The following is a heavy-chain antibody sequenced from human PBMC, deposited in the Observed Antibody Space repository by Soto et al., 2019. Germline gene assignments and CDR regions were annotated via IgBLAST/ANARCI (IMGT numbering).Heavy chain of an antibody. V-gene: IGHV3-72*01. CDR1: GFTFSDHS. CDR3: TRVSVRYYFDY. CDR2: GRGKGNTYTT. D-gene: IGHD3-10*01. J-gene: IGHJ4*02. Sequence: PGGSLRLSCAASGFTFSDHSMDWVRQAPGKGLEWIGRGRGKGNTYTTEYAASVKGRFTISRDDSKNSLYLQMNNLETEDTAVYFCTRVSVRYYFDYWGQGTLVTVSS.